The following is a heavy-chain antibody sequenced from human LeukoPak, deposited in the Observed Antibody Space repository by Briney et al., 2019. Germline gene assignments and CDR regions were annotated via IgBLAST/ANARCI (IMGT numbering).Heavy chain of an antibody. CDR3: ARDGATFSGYDWYYYMDV. CDR1: GFTFSNIW. D-gene: IGHD5-12*01. CDR2: IKKEGSEK. J-gene: IGHJ6*03. V-gene: IGHV3-7*01. Sequence: SGGSLRFSGAASGFTFSNIWLGWVGQAPGKGLEWVANIKKEGSEKAYGVSVKGRFTISRDNAKNSLYLQMNSLRAEDTAVYYCARDGATFSGYDWYYYMDVWGKGTTVTVSS.